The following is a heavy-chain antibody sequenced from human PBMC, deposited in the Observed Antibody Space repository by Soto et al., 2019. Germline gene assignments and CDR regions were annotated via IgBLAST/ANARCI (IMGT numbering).Heavy chain of an antibody. V-gene: IGHV3-30*03. CDR1: GFTFSSYC. CDR2: ISYDGSNK. J-gene: IGHJ6*01. Sequence: VGSLKLSCAASGFTFSSYCMQWVLQAPGKGLESVAVISYDGSNKYYADSVKGRFTISRDNSKNTLYLQMNSLRAEDTAVYYCARERMVRGVIITRYYYYGMDVWGQGTPVTVSS. D-gene: IGHD3-10*01. CDR3: ARERMVRGVIITRYYYYGMDV.